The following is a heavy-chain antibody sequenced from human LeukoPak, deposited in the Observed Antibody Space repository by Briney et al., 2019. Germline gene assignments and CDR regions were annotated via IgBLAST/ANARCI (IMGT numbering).Heavy chain of an antibody. D-gene: IGHD4-17*01. CDR2: ISYDGSNK. J-gene: IGHJ4*02. Sequence: GGSLRLSCAASGFTFSSYGMHWVRQAPGKGLEWVAVISYDGSNKYYADSVKGRFTISRDNSKNTLYLQMNSLRAEDTAVYYCARDRDYAFDYWGQGTLVTVSS. CDR3: ARDRDYAFDY. V-gene: IGHV3-30*03. CDR1: GFTFSSYG.